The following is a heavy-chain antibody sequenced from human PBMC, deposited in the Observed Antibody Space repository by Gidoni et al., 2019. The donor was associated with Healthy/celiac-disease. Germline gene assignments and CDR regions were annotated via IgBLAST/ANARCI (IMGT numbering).Heavy chain of an antibody. CDR3: AREVSEVGLFDP. V-gene: IGHV4-59*01. Sequence: QVQLQESGPGLVQPSETLSLTCTVSGGSISSYYWSWIRQPPGKGLEWIGYIYYSGSTNYNPSLKSRVTISVDTSKNQFSLKLSSVTAADTAVYYCAREVSEVGLFDPWGQGTLVTVSS. CDR1: GGSISSYY. CDR2: IYYSGST. D-gene: IGHD1-26*01. J-gene: IGHJ5*02.